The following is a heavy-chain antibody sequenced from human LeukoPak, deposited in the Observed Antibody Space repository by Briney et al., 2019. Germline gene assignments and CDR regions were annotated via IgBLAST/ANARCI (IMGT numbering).Heavy chain of an antibody. CDR2: TYYRSKWYN. D-gene: IGHD3-10*01. J-gene: IGHJ4*02. V-gene: IGHV6-1*01. Sequence: SQTLSLTCAISGDSVSSNSAAWYWIRLSPSRGLEWLGRTYYRSKWYNDSALSVKSRITINPDTPKNQFSLQLDSVTPEDTAMYYCARGINRVLDYWGQGTLVTVSS. CDR3: ARGINRVLDY. CDR1: GDSVSSNSAA.